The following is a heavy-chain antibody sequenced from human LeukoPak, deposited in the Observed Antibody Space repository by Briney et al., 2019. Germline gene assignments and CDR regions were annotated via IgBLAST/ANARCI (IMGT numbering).Heavy chain of an antibody. V-gene: IGHV4-38-2*02. D-gene: IGHD3-10*01. CDR3: ARDFAWFGELSGMDV. Sequence: SQTLSLTCTVSGYSISSGYYWGWIRQPPGKGLEWIGSIYHSGSTYYNPSLKSRVTISVDTSKNQFSLKLSSVTAADTAVYYCARDFAWFGELSGMDVWGQGTTVTVSS. CDR2: IYHSGST. CDR1: GYSISSGYY. J-gene: IGHJ6*02.